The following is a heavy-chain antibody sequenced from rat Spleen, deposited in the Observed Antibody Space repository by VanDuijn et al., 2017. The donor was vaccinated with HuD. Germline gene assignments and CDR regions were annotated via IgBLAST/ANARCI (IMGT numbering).Heavy chain of an antibody. CDR3: ATAPDYFDY. CDR2: ISYDGSST. D-gene: IGHD3-1*01. Sequence: EVQLVESGGGLVQPGRSMKLSCAASGFTFSNYDMAWVRQAPKKGLEWVATISYDGSSTNYRDSVKGRFTISRDNAKSTLYLQMDSLRSEDTATYYCATAPDYFDYWGQGVMVTVSS. V-gene: IGHV5-7*01. CDR1: GFTFSNYD. J-gene: IGHJ2*01.